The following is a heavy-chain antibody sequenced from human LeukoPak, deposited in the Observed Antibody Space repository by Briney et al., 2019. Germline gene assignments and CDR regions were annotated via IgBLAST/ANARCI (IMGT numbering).Heavy chain of an antibody. V-gene: IGHV3-23*01. J-gene: IGHJ4*02. Sequence: QPGGSLRLSCAASGFTFSGYAMSWVRQAPGKGLEWVSTISDSGGSTYYADSVKGRFTISRDNSKNTLYLQLNSLRAEDTAIYHCAKDGRLYDGSGYYQLDYWGQGTLVTVSS. CDR1: GFTFSGYA. CDR2: ISDSGGST. D-gene: IGHD3-22*01. CDR3: AKDGRLYDGSGYYQLDY.